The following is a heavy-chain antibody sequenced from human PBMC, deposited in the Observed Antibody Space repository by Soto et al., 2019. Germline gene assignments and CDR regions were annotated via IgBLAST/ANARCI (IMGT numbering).Heavy chain of an antibody. CDR2: MNPNSGNT. J-gene: IGHJ6*03. Sequence: QVQLVQSGAEVKKPGASVKVSCKASGYTFTSYDINWVRQATGQGLEWMGWMNPNSGNTGYAQKFQGRVTMTRNTTRTTAYMELNSLRSEDTAVYYCARESSSGWPYYYYYIYVWGKGTTVTVSS. CDR1: GYTFTSYD. V-gene: IGHV1-8*01. D-gene: IGHD6-19*01. CDR3: ARESSSGWPYYYYYIYV.